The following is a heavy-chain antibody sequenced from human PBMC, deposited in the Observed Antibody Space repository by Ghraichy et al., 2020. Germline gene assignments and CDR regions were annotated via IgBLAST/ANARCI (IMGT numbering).Heavy chain of an antibody. J-gene: IGHJ4*02. CDR2: IGTAGDP. D-gene: IGHD6-13*01. CDR3: ARAIAAAGYYFDY. CDR1: GFTFSSYD. V-gene: IGHV3-13*05. Sequence: LSLTCAASGFTFSSYDMHWVRQATGKGLEWVSAIGTAGDPYYPGSVKGRFTISRENAKNSLYLQMNSLRAGDTAVYYCARAIAAAGYYFDYWGQGTLVTVSS.